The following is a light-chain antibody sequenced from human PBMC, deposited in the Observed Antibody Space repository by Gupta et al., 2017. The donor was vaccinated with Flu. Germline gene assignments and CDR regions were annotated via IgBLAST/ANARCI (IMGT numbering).Light chain of an antibody. Sequence: LMGYVGSARASGVPARFSGSGSGTDFTLTINRLEAEDFGIYFCMQGVETPRTFGRGTKVEIQ. CDR3: MQGVETPRT. J-gene: IGKJ4*01. CDR2: VGS. V-gene: IGKV2-28*01.